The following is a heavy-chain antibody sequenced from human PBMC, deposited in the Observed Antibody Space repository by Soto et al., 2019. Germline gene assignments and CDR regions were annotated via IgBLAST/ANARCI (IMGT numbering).Heavy chain of an antibody. D-gene: IGHD5-12*01. CDR1: GFTVTINY. J-gene: IGHJ4*02. CDR3: HGYGY. V-gene: IGHV3-53*01. Sequence: EVQVVESGGGLVQPGGSLRLSCAVSGFTVTINYMSWVRQAPGKGLEWVSVIYSGGTIYYADSVKGRFTISRDTSKNTLYLQMNSLRGDGTAGYYCHGYGYWGQGTLVTVSS. CDR2: IYSGGTI.